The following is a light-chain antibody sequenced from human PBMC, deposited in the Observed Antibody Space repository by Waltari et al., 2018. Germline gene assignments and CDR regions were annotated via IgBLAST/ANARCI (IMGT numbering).Light chain of an antibody. V-gene: IGLV1-40*01. CDR2: GNN. CDR1: TSNIGAGHD. J-gene: IGLJ2*01. CDR3: QSFDNMLSGGVV. Sequence: QSVLTQPPSVSGTPGQRVTIPCSGSTSNIGAGHDVHWYQHLPGPAPKLLIYGNNNRPSGVPDRFSGSKSGTSASLAITGLQADDEADYFCQSFDNMLSGGVVFGGGTKLAVL.